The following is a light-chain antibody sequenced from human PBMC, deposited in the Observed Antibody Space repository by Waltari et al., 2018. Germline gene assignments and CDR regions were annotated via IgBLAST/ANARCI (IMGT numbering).Light chain of an antibody. CDR3: SSYTSIGAAVAWV. CDR2: DVI. Sequence: QYALTQPASVSGSPGPSITIPCTGTSSDAGDYYYVFWHQHYPGKAPRLMIYDVIKRPPGLSNRFSVSMSGNTASRTISGLQAEDEADYYCSSYTSIGAAVAWVFGGGTKLTVL. CDR1: SSDAGDYYY. V-gene: IGLV2-14*03. J-gene: IGLJ3*02.